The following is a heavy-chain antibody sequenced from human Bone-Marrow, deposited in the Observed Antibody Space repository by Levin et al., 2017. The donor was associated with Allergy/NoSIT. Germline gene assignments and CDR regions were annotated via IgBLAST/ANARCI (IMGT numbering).Heavy chain of an antibody. V-gene: IGHV3-74*01. Sequence: LSLTCAASGFPFSSYWMHWVRQAPGKGLVWVSRINSDGSSTSYADSVKGRFTISRDNAKNTLYLQMNSLRAEDTAVYYCAHLSLASGSYIANFDYWGQGTLVTVSS. J-gene: IGHJ4*02. D-gene: IGHD3-10*01. CDR3: AHLSLASGSYIANFDY. CDR1: GFPFSSYW. CDR2: INSDGSST.